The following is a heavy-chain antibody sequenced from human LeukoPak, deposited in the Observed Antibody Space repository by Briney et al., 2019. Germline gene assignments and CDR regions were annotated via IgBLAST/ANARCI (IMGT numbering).Heavy chain of an antibody. J-gene: IGHJ5*02. CDR2: IYTSGST. CDR1: GGSISSGSYY. V-gene: IGHV4-61*02. CDR3: AREGVTMVRGVNNWFDP. D-gene: IGHD3-10*01. Sequence: SETLSLTCTVSGGSISSGSYYWSWIRQPAGKGLEWIGRIYTSGSTNYNPSLKSRVTISVDTSKNQFSLKLSSVTAADTAVYYCAREGVTMVRGVNNWFDPWGQGTLVTVSS.